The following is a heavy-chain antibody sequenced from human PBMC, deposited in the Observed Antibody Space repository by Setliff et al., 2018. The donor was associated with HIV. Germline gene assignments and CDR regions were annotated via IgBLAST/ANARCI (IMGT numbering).Heavy chain of an antibody. D-gene: IGHD4-4*01. J-gene: IGHJ5*02. V-gene: IGHV4-28*03. CDR1: AYSIIINEW. CDR3: VRVNYVRAYNNWFDP. Sequence: PSETLSLTCSVSAYSIIINEWWGWIRQTPGKGLEGIGDIHYDGVTHYNSSLKSRVTISIDTSKNQFSLRLSSVTAVDTAVYYRVRVNYVRAYNNWFDPWGQGILVTVSS. CDR2: IHYDGVT.